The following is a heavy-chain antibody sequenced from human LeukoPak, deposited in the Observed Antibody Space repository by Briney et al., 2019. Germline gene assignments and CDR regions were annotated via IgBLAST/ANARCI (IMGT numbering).Heavy chain of an antibody. CDR3: AQDRGARYPFGMDV. CDR1: GNYW. J-gene: IGHJ6*02. D-gene: IGHD2-2*01. CDR2: INSDGSWT. V-gene: IGHV3-74*01. Sequence: GGSLRLSCAASGNYWMHWVRQVPGKGLVWVSHINSDGSWTSYADSVKGRFTISRDLSKITVYLQMNSLRAEDTAVYYCAQDRGARYPFGMDVWGQGTTVTVSS.